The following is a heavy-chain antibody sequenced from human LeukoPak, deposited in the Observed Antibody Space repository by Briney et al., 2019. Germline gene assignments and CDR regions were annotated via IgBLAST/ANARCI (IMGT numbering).Heavy chain of an antibody. CDR1: GGSIINYY. J-gene: IGHJ4*02. CDR3: TRLGAMATVDY. CDR2: IYYSGST. Sequence: SETLSLTCPVSGGSIINYYWNWIRQPPGKGLEWIGYIYYSGSTNYNPSLRSRVTISMDTSNNQFSLKPSSVTAADTAVYYCTRLGAMATVDYWGQGTLVTVSS. D-gene: IGHD5-24*01. V-gene: IGHV4-59*01.